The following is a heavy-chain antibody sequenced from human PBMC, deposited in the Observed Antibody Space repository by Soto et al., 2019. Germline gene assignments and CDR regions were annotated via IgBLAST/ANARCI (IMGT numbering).Heavy chain of an antibody. J-gene: IGHJ5*02. D-gene: IGHD6-19*01. Sequence: ASVKVSCTASGYTFTNYGISWVRQAPGQRLEWMGWINAGNGNTKYSQKFQGRVTITRDTSASTAYMELSSLRSEDTAVYYCARGVAGPLHWFDPWGQGTLVTVSS. V-gene: IGHV1-3*01. CDR1: GYTFTNYG. CDR2: INAGNGNT. CDR3: ARGVAGPLHWFDP.